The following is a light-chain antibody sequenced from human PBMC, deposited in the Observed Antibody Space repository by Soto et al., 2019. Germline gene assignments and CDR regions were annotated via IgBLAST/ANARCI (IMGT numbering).Light chain of an antibody. V-gene: IGLV1-44*01. CDR2: SNN. CDR3: AAWDDSLNGRYV. Sequence: QSVLTQPPSASGTPGQRVTISCSGSSSNIGSNNVNWYQQLPGTAPKLLIYSNNQRPSGVPDRFSGSKSGTSASLAISGLQSEDEADYYCAAWDDSLNGRYVFGTGTKLTVL. CDR1: SSNIGSNN. J-gene: IGLJ1*01.